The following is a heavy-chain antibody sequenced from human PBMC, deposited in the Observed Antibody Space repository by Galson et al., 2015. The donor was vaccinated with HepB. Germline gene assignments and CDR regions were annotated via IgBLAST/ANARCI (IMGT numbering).Heavy chain of an antibody. CDR3: AREELTEREYYFDY. D-gene: IGHD1-7*01. Sequence: SLRLSCAASGFTFSSYSMNWVRQAPGKGLGWVSSISSSSSYIYYADSVKGRFTISRDNAKNSLYLQMNSLRAEDTAVYYCAREELTEREYYFDYWGQGTLVTVSS. CDR1: GFTFSSYS. CDR2: ISSSSSYI. J-gene: IGHJ4*02. V-gene: IGHV3-21*01.